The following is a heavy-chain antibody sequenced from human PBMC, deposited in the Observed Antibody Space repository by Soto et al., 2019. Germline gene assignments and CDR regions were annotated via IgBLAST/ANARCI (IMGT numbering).Heavy chain of an antibody. CDR2: IYPGDSDT. Sequence: PGESLKISCKGSGYSFTSYWIGWVRQMPGKGLEWMGIIYPGDSDTRYSPSFQGQVTISADKSISTAYLQWSSLKASDTAMYYCARKDCSGGSCYSDYYGMDVWGQGNRGTV. CDR3: ARKDCSGGSCYSDYYGMDV. V-gene: IGHV5-51*01. J-gene: IGHJ6*02. CDR1: GYSFTSYW. D-gene: IGHD2-15*01.